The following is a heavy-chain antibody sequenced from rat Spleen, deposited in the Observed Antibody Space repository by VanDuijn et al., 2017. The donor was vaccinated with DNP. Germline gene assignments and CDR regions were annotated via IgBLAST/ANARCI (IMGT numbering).Heavy chain of an antibody. V-gene: IGHV5S13*01. CDR2: ISPSSSTT. CDR1: GFTFSNYG. D-gene: IGHD1-11*01. Sequence: EVQLVESGGGLVQPGRSLKLSCAASGFTFSNYGMAWVRQAPTKGLEWVAFISPSSSTTYYRDSVRGRLTVSRDNAKSTLYLQMDSLRSEDTATYYCATQGIFDYWGQGVMVTVSS. J-gene: IGHJ2*01. CDR3: ATQGIFDY.